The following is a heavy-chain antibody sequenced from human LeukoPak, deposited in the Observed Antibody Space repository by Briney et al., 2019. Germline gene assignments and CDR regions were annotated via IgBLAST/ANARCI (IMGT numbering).Heavy chain of an antibody. CDR2: IKRDGSEN. Sequence: GGSLRLSCAASGFTFSTYWMSWVRQAPGKGLEWVANIKRDGSENSYVDSVKGRFTISRDNAKNSLYMQMNSLRAEDTAVYYCARTPRPALRFGGMDVWGQGTTVTVSS. D-gene: IGHD3-3*01. CDR1: GFTFSTYW. CDR3: ARTPRPALRFGGMDV. J-gene: IGHJ6*02. V-gene: IGHV3-7*01.